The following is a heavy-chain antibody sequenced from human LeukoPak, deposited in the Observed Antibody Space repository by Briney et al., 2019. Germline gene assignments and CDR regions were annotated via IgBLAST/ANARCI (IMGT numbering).Heavy chain of an antibody. V-gene: IGHV4-34*01. CDR1: EGSFSGYY. J-gene: IGHJ2*01. D-gene: IGHD5-24*01. CDR2: SNHSGSI. Sequence: SETLSLTCAVYEGSFSGYYWSWIRQPPGKGLEWIGESNHSGSINYNPSLKSRVTISLDTSKNQFSLKLSSVTAADTAVYYCARREMATRFYWYFDLWGRGTLVTVSS. CDR3: ARREMATRFYWYFDL.